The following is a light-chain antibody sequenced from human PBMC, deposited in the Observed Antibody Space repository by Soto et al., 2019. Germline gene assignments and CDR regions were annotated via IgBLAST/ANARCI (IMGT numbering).Light chain of an antibody. CDR3: GQFVSSPPRT. V-gene: IGKV3-20*01. CDR1: QSVGSTF. J-gene: IGKJ1*01. Sequence: EIVLTQSPGTLSLSPGERATLSCRASQSVGSTFLAWYQQKPGQAPRLLIYGVSTRATGIPDRFSGSWSGTDFTLSISRLEPEDFAVYYCGQFVSSPPRTVGHGTKVEIK. CDR2: GVS.